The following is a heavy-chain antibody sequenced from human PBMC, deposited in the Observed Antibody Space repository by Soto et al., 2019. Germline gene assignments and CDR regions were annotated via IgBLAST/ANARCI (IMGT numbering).Heavy chain of an antibody. CDR2: ISSSGGST. CDR3: AKSEVATIRRFDY. J-gene: IGHJ4*02. V-gene: IGHV3-23*01. Sequence: PGGSLRLSCAASGFTFSNYAMSWVRQAPGKGLEWVSSISSSGGSTYYADSVKGRFTISRDNSRDTLYLQMNSLRAEDTAVYYCAKSEVATIRRFDYWGQGTLVTVSS. CDR1: GFTFSNYA. D-gene: IGHD5-12*01.